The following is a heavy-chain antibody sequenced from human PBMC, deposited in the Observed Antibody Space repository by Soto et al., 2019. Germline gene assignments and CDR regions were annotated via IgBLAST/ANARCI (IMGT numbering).Heavy chain of an antibody. CDR3: AKAPGFDSSGYYFLDY. CDR1: GFTFSDYG. J-gene: IGHJ4*02. V-gene: IGHV3-33*06. Sequence: GGSLRLSCAVSGFTFSDYGMHWVRQAPGKGLEWVALIWHDGRKTYYADSVKGRFAISRDNSKNTMYLQMNSLRAEDTAVYYCAKAPGFDSSGYYFLDYWGQGTLVTVSS. CDR2: IWHDGRKT. D-gene: IGHD3-22*01.